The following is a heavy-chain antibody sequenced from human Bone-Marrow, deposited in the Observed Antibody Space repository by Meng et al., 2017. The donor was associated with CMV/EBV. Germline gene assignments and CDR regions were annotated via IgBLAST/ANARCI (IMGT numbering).Heavy chain of an antibody. CDR1: GFTFSNFA. J-gene: IGHJ6*02. CDR2: ISSNGDST. CDR3: ARDISPHSSGWYYYYGMDV. D-gene: IGHD6-19*01. Sequence: GGSLRLSCAASGFTFSNFAMRWVRQAPGKGLEYVSAISSNGDSTYYADSMKGRFTISRDNSKNTLSLQVGSLRAEDMAVYYCARDISPHSSGWYYYYGMDVWGQGTTVAVSS. V-gene: IGHV3-64*02.